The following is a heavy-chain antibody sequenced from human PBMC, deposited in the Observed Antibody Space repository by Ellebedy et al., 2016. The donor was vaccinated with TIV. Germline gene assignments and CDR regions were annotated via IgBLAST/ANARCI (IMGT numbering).Heavy chain of an antibody. CDR2: FYRSNNT. Sequence: GESLKISCAASGIIVSKNYMSWVRQAPGKGLEWGSLFYRSNNTYYADSVKGRFTISRDNSKNTLYLQMNSLRVDDTAVYYCVCGVGVATIPGGWGPGTLVTVSS. D-gene: IGHD5-12*01. J-gene: IGHJ4*02. V-gene: IGHV3-66*01. CDR3: VCGVGVATIPGG. CDR1: GIIVSKNY.